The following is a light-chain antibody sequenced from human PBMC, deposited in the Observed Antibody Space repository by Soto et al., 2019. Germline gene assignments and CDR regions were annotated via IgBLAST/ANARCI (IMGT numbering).Light chain of an antibody. V-gene: IGKV3-20*01. CDR1: HSVTNNY. J-gene: IGKJ1*01. CDR2: STS. CDR3: QQYGTSKT. Sequence: ETVLTQSPGTLSLSPGESASLTCRASHSVTNNYLAWYQQRPGQAPRLLIYSTSRRATGIPDRFRGSGSGTDFTLTIGRLEPEDFAVYYCQQYGTSKTFGQGTRVEIK.